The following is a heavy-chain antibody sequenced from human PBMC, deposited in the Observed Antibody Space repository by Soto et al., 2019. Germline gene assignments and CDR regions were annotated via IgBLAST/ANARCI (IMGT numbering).Heavy chain of an antibody. CDR3: ARWGDDYGDNQNWFDP. D-gene: IGHD4-17*01. J-gene: IGHJ5*02. CDR2: SNHRGRT. V-gene: IGHV4-34*01. CDR1: GGSFSGHY. Sequence: SETLSLTCAVYGGSFSGHYWNWIRQPQGKGLEWIGESNHRGRTNYNPSLKSRVTTLLDTSKKEFSLKMTSVPAADTAVYYCARWGDDYGDNQNWFDPWGQGTPVTVSS.